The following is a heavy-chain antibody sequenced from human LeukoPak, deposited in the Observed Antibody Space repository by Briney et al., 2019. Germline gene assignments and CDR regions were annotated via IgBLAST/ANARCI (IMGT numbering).Heavy chain of an antibody. CDR2: ISSSSSYI. Sequence: GGSLRLSCAASGFAFSSYSMHWVRQAPGKGLEWVSSISSSSSYIYYADSVRGRFTISRDNAKNPVYLQMNSLRAEDTAVYYCARDTVVVTAKYYFDYWGQGTLVTVSS. CDR1: GFAFSSYS. CDR3: ARDTVVVTAKYYFDY. D-gene: IGHD2-21*02. V-gene: IGHV3-21*01. J-gene: IGHJ4*02.